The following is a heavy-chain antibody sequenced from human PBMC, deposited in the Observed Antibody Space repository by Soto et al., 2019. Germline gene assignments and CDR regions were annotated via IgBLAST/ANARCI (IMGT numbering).Heavy chain of an antibody. V-gene: IGHV1-3*01. Sequence: QVQLVQSGAEVKKPGASVKVSCKASGYTFTSYTIHWVRQAPGQSLEWMGWINAGQGNTKYSQKFQDRVTLTRDTSASQAYMDLSSLRSEDTAVYYCARAAWSSGSPRFDYWGQGTLVTVSS. D-gene: IGHD3-10*01. CDR2: INAGQGNT. J-gene: IGHJ4*02. CDR1: GYTFTSYT. CDR3: ARAAWSSGSPRFDY.